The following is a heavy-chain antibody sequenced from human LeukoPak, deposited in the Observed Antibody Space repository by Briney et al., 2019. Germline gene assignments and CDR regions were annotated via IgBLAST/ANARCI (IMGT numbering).Heavy chain of an antibody. J-gene: IGHJ4*02. CDR3: AREITSGDYSDY. CDR2: MYYSGST. Sequence: SETLSLTCTVSGGSISSSSYYWGWIRQPPGKGLEWIGSMYYSGSTYYNPSLKSRVTISVDTSKNQFSLKLSSVTAADTAVYYCAREITSGDYSDYWGQGTLVTVSS. CDR1: GGSISSSSYY. D-gene: IGHD3-16*01. V-gene: IGHV4-39*02.